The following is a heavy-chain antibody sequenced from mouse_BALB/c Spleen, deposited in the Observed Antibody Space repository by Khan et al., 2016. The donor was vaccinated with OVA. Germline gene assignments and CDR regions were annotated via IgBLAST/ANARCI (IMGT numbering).Heavy chain of an antibody. J-gene: IGHJ4*01. CDR3: AKRYAMDY. CDR2: ISYSGGT. CDR1: GYSITSDYA. V-gene: IGHV3-2*02. Sequence: EVQLQESGPGLVKPSQSLSLTCTVTGYSITSDYAWNWIRQFPGNKLEWMGYISYSGGTSYNPSLKSRISITRDTSKNQFFLQLNSVTTEETATYYCAKRYAMDYWGQGTSVTVSS.